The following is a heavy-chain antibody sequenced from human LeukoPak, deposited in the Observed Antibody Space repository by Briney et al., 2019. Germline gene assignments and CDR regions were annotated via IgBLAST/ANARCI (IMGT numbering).Heavy chain of an antibody. CDR2: ISGSGSAT. CDR3: AKDKNSGSYRAADY. V-gene: IGHV3-23*01. D-gene: IGHD1-26*01. CDR1: GFTFSNYA. J-gene: IGHJ4*02. Sequence: PGGSLRLSCAASGFTFSNYAISWVRQAPGKELDWVSSISGSGSATYYSDSVKGRFTISRDNSKNTVYLQMNSLRVDDTAIYYCAKDKNSGSYRAADYWGQGTLVTVSS.